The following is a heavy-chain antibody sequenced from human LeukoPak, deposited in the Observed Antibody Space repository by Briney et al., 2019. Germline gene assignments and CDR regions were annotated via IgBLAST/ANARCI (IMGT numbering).Heavy chain of an antibody. J-gene: IGHJ4*02. V-gene: IGHV3-30-3*01. CDR2: ISYDGSNK. CDR1: GFTFGDYA. CDR3: ARALPGSCPDY. Sequence: GGSLRLSCTASGFTFGDYAMHWVRQAPGKGLEWVAVISYDGSNKYYADSVKGRFTISRDNSKNTLYLQMNSLRAEDTAVYYCARALPGSCPDYWGQGTLVTVSS.